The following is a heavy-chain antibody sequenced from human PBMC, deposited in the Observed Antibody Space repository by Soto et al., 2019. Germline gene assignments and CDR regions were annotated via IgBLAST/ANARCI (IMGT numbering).Heavy chain of an antibody. V-gene: IGHV3-11*01. CDR2: ISSSGSTI. J-gene: IGHJ6*03. D-gene: IGHD6-13*01. CDR1: GFTFSDYY. Sequence: QVQLVESGGGLVKPGGSLRLSCAASGFTFSDYYMSWIRQAPGKGLEWVSYISSSGSTIYYADSVKGRFTISRDNAKNSRYLQMNSLRAEATTVYYCARAVAAAGYYYYYYYDMDGWGKGTTVTVSS. CDR3: ARAVAAAGYYYYYYYDMDG.